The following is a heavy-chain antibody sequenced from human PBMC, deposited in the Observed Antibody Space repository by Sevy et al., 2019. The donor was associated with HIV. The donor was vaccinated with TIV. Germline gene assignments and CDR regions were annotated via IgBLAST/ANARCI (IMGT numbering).Heavy chain of an antibody. D-gene: IGHD3-22*01. CDR2: IYYSGST. CDR3: ARDRGGYYDSSGYPKYGMDV. J-gene: IGHJ6*02. CDR1: GGSVSSGSYY. Sequence: SETLSLTCTVSGGSVSSGSYYWSWIRQPPGKGLEWIGYIYYSGSTNYNPSLKSRVTISVETSKNQFSLKLSSVTAADTAVYYCARDRGGYYDSSGYPKYGMDVWGQGTTVTVSS. V-gene: IGHV4-61*01.